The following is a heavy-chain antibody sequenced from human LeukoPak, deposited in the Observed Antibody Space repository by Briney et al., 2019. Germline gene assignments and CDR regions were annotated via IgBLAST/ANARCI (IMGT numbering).Heavy chain of an antibody. CDR1: LGSLSSEVYS. Sequence: SQTLSLTRTVSLGSLSSEVYSWRGIPAAPEKGLEWFGHFYYSGSTSYNPSLKSRVTISVDTSKHHSSLKLSSVTVADAAVYYCARDSPARGYSYGPDYWGQGTPVTVSS. D-gene: IGHD5-18*01. CDR2: FYYSGST. J-gene: IGHJ4*02. CDR3: ARDSPARGYSYGPDY. V-gene: IGHV4-30-4*01.